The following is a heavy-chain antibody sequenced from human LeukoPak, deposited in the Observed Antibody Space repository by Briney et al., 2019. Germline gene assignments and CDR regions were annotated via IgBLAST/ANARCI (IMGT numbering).Heavy chain of an antibody. Sequence: ASVKVSCKXSGYTFTGYYMHWVRQAPGQGLEWMGWINPNSGGTNYSQKFQGRVTMTRDTSISTAYMELSRLRSDDTAVYYCARKVWGYGGNSGSGSVNWFDPWGQGTLVTVSS. CDR3: ARKVWGYGGNSGSGSVNWFDP. CDR2: INPNSGGT. J-gene: IGHJ5*02. CDR1: GYTFTGYY. V-gene: IGHV1-2*02. D-gene: IGHD4-23*01.